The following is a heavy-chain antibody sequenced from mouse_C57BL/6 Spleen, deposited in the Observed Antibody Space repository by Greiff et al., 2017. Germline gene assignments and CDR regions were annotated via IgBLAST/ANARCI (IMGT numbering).Heavy chain of an antibody. V-gene: IGHV1-82*01. CDR3: ARHDYFDY. CDR1: GYAFSSSW. Sequence: VQLQQSGPELVKPGASVKISCKASGYAFSSSWMNWVKQRPGKGLEWIGRIYPGDGDTNYNGKFKGKDTLTADKSSSTAYMQLSSLTSEDSAVYFWARHDYFDYWGQGTTLTVSS. J-gene: IGHJ2*01. CDR2: IYPGDGDT.